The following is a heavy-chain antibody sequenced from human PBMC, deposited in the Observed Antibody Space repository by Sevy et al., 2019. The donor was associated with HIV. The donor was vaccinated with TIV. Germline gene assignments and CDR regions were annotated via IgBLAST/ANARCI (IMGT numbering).Heavy chain of an antibody. V-gene: IGHV1-18*01. Sequence: ASVKVSCKASGYTFTSYGMSWVRQAPGQGLEWMGWISVYNGNTNYAQKLQGRVTMTTDTSTSTAYMELRSLRSDDTAVYYCARESITMVRGVIIAFDYWGQGTLVTVSS. D-gene: IGHD3-10*01. CDR3: ARESITMVRGVIIAFDY. J-gene: IGHJ4*02. CDR2: ISVYNGNT. CDR1: GYTFTSYG.